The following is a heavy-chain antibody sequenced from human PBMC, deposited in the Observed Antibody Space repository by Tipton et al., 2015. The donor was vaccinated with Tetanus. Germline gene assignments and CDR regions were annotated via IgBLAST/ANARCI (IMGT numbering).Heavy chain of an antibody. V-gene: IGHV4-34*01. J-gene: IGHJ5*02. D-gene: IGHD5-24*01. CDR1: GGSFSGYY. Sequence: TLSLTCAVYGGSFSGYYWSWIRQPPGKGLEWIGEINHSGSTNYNPSLKSRVTISVDTSKNQFSLKLSSVTAADTAVYYCARDGWSRDGYNYKVTWGQGTLVTVSS. CDR3: ARDGWSRDGYNYKVT. CDR2: INHSGST.